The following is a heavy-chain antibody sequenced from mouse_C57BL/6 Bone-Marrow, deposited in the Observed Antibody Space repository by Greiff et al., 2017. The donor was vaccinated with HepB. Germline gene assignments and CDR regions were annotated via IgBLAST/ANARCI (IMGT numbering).Heavy chain of an antibody. CDR1: GFTFSSYG. Sequence: EVQVVESGGDLVKPGGSLKLSCAASGFTFSSYGMSWVRQTPDKRLEWVATISSGGSYTYYPDSVKGRFTISRDNAKNTLYLQMSSLKSEDTAMYYCARRGFMDYWGQGTSVTVSS. CDR2: ISSGGSYT. CDR3: ARRGFMDY. J-gene: IGHJ4*01. V-gene: IGHV5-6*01. D-gene: IGHD3-1*01.